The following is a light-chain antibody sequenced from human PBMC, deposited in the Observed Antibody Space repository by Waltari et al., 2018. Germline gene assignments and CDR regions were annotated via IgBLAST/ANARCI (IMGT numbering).Light chain of an antibody. CDR1: SSDVGGYTY. V-gene: IGLV2-14*01. J-gene: IGLJ1*01. Sequence: QSALTQPASVSGSPGQSITISGTGTSSDVGGYTYVSWYQHHPGKAPKLMIYGVSNRPSGVSNRFSGSKSGNTASLTISGLQADDEADYYCSSYTSSSTLYVFGTGTKVTVL. CDR2: GVS. CDR3: SSYTSSSTLYV.